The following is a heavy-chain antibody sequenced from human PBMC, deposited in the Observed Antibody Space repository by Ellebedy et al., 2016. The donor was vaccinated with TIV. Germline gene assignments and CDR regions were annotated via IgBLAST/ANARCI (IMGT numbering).Heavy chain of an antibody. CDR1: GDSVSSNTAA. D-gene: IGHD5-18*01. V-gene: IGHV6-1*01. CDR2: TYYRSTWHN. Sequence: SQTLSLTXXISGDSVSSNTAAWNWIRLSPSRGLEWLGRTYYRSTWHNDFLLSVRGRITINPDTSKNQFSLQLNSVTPEDTAVYYCARSEYSTSEYYFDHWGQGTLVTVSS. CDR3: ARSEYSTSEYYFDH. J-gene: IGHJ4*02.